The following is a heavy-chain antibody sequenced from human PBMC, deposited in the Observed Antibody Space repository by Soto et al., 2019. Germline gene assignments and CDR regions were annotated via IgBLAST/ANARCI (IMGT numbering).Heavy chain of an antibody. CDR3: ARERYQVISDGMDV. D-gene: IGHD2-2*01. Sequence: GASVKVSCKASGYTFTGYYIHWGREDPGQGLEWMGWINPQTGGTSYAQKFQGRVTLSRNTSINTAYLELSRLRFDDAAVYFCARERYQVISDGMDVWGQGTTVTVSS. CDR2: INPQTGGT. V-gene: IGHV1-2*02. J-gene: IGHJ6*02. CDR1: GYTFTGYY.